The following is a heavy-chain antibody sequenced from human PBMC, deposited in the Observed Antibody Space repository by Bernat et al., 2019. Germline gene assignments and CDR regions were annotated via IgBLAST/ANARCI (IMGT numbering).Heavy chain of an antibody. CDR2: ISGSGVST. CDR3: AKDLSGQQWLVAPDF. V-gene: IGHV3-23*01. D-gene: IGHD6-19*01. J-gene: IGHJ4*02. Sequence: VQLLESGGGLVQPGGSLRLSCAASAFTFRSYVMAWVRQAPGKGLEWVSAISGSGVSTYYADSVKGRFTISRDNSKNTLYLQMISLRAEDTALYYCAKDLSGQQWLVAPDFWGQGTLVTVSS. CDR1: AFTFRSYV.